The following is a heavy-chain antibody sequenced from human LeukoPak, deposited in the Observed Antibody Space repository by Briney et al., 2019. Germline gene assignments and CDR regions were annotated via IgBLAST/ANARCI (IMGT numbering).Heavy chain of an antibody. V-gene: IGHV3-15*01. CDR2: IQSKTDGGTT. CDR3: TTDGRGGMVDY. CDR1: GFTLSNAW. D-gene: IGHD2-8*01. Sequence: GGSLRLSCAASGFTLSNAWMCWVRQAPGKGLEWDGRIQSKTDGGTTDYAARVKGRFTISRDDSKNTLYLQMNSLKTEDTAVYYCTTDGRGGMVDYWGQGTLVTVSS. J-gene: IGHJ4*02.